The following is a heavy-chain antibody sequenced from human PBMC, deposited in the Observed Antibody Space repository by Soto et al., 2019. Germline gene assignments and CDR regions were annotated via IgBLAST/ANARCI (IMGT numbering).Heavy chain of an antibody. Sequence: GPTLVNHTQALALTCTFSGFSLSTSGVGVGWIRQPPGEALEWLALIYWDDDRRYSPSLKSRLTVAKGTSKNQVVLTLTNMDPVDTATYYCAHKVSSGFDYWGQGTLVTVSS. D-gene: IGHD7-27*01. J-gene: IGHJ4*02. CDR1: GFSLSTSGVG. V-gene: IGHV2-5*02. CDR2: IYWDDDR. CDR3: AHKVSSGFDY.